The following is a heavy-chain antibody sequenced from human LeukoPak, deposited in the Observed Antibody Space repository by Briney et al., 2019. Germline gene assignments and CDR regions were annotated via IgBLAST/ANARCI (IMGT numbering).Heavy chain of an antibody. CDR2: ISSSGETI. CDR1: GFNIRDYS. Sequence: GGSLRLSCAASGFNIRDYSINWVRQAPGKGLKWVSYISSSGETIEYADSVKGRVTISRDNTKNSVYLQMNSLRAEDTAVYYCAARFDYWGQGALVTVSS. CDR3: AARFDY. J-gene: IGHJ4*02. V-gene: IGHV3-48*04.